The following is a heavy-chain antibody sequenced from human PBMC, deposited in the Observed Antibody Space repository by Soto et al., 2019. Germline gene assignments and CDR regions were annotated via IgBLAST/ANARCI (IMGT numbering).Heavy chain of an antibody. V-gene: IGHV4-31*01. D-gene: IGHD5-12*01. CDR1: GGSISSGGYY. CDR2: IYYSGST. J-gene: IGHJ1*01. CDR3: YFQH. Sequence: PSETLSLTCTVSGGSISSGGYYWSWIRQHPGKGLEWIGYIYYSGSTYYNPSISTAYMELSRLRSDDTAVYYCARDGYDSFSPAEYFQHWGQGTLVTVSS.